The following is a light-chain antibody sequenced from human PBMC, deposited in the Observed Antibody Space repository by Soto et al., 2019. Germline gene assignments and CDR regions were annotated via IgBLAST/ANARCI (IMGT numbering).Light chain of an antibody. J-gene: IGKJ5*01. CDR1: QSISSW. CDR3: QQSYSSPPIT. V-gene: IGKV1-5*03. CDR2: KAS. Sequence: DIQMTQSPSTLSASVGDRVTITCRASQSISSWLAWYQQKPGKAPKLLIYKASSLESGVPSRFSGSGSETDFTLTISSLQPEDFATYYCQQSYSSPPITFGQGTRLEIK.